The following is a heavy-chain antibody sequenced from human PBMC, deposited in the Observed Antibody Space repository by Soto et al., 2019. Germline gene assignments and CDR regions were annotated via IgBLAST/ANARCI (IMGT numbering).Heavy chain of an antibody. D-gene: IGHD5-18*01. CDR2: IIPILGTA. J-gene: IGHJ6*02. V-gene: IGHV1-69*13. CDR1: GGTFSSYA. Sequence: ASVKVSCKASGGTFSSYAISWVRQAPGQGLEWMGGIIPILGTANYAQKFQGRVTITADESTSTAYMELSSLRSEDTAVYYCARGYGDRQLWPQLYYYYYGMDVWGQGTTVTVSS. CDR3: ARGYGDRQLWPQLYYYYYGMDV.